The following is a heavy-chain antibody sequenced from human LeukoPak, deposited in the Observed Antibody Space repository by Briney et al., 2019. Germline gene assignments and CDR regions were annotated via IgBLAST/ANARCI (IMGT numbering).Heavy chain of an antibody. Sequence: SETLSLTCTVSGGSISIIHDYWGWIRQPPGKGLEWIGSMFYSGNTYYSPSLKSRVTISVDASKDQFSLKLSSVTAADTAVYYCARRVGSRRGNFDSWGQGTLVTVSS. CDR2: MFYSGNT. D-gene: IGHD1-26*01. J-gene: IGHJ4*02. V-gene: IGHV4-39*01. CDR3: ARRVGSRRGNFDS. CDR1: GGSISIIHDY.